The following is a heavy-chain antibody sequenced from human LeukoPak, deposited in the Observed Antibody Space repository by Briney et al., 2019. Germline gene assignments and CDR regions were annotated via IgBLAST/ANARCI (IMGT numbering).Heavy chain of an antibody. Sequence: AESLSLTCGVYGDSLSGFYWTGVRQAPGKGVEWVGDIRYRGTHTYNPSLNSRITITLDTSKKQISLNLSPVTAADTAVYYCVRGNVKHYHSVADEYYYYMDVWGKGTAVTVTS. D-gene: IGHD2/OR15-2a*01. CDR1: GDSLSGFY. V-gene: IGHV4-34*01. CDR2: IRYRGTH. J-gene: IGHJ6*03. CDR3: VRGNVKHYHSVADEYYYYMDV.